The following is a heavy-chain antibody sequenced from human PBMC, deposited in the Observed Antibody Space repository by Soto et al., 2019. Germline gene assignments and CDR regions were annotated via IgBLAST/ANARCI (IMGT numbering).Heavy chain of an antibody. Sequence: QVQLQESGPGLVKHSQTLSLSCTVSGDSMNSGDYYWNWIRQSPGKGLEWIGHIYNGGNSYQNPSRKGRTTISVDTSKNQCFLRLTSVTVADTAVYYSARYYWNSPYSMDGWGQWTAVTVSS. J-gene: IGHJ6*02. V-gene: IGHV4-30-4*01. CDR1: GDSMNSGDYY. CDR3: ARYYWNSPYSMDG. D-gene: IGHD1-7*01. CDR2: IYNGGNS.